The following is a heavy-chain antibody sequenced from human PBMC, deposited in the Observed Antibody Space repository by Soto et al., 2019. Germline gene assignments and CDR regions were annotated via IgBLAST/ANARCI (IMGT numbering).Heavy chain of an antibody. V-gene: IGHV4-61*01. CDR1: GGSVSSGSYY. D-gene: IGHD5-18*01. CDR3: ASSGTRGYSYGFADYYYYYGMDV. CDR2: IYYSGST. Sequence: SETLSLTCTVSGGSVSSGSYYWSWIRQPPGKGLEWIGYIYYSGSTNYNPSLKSRVTISVDTSKNQFSLKLSSVTAADTAVYYCASSGTRGYSYGFADYYYYYGMDVWGQGTTVTVSS. J-gene: IGHJ6*02.